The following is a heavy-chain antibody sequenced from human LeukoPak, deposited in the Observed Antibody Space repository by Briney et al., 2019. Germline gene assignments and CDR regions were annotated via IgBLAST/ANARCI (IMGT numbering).Heavy chain of an antibody. J-gene: IGHJ5*02. Sequence: GGSLRLSCAASGFSFISYSMNWVRQAPGKGLEWVSSISSSSDYIYHADSVKGRFTISRDNPKKSLYLQMNSLRAEDTAVYYCARGATTTRFGRFDPWGQGTLSSYPQ. CDR3: ARGATTTRFGRFDP. CDR2: ISSSSDYI. V-gene: IGHV3-21*01. D-gene: IGHD4-17*01. CDR1: GFSFISYS.